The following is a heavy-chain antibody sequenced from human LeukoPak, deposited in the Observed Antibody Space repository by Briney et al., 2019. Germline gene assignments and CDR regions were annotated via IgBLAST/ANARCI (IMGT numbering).Heavy chain of an antibody. Sequence: SETLSLTCIVSGGSISSSNYYWGWIRQPPGKGLEWIGSIYYSGTTYYSSSLKSRVIISVDTSKNQFSLKLSSVTAADTVVYYCARQQLVLHFDYWGQGTLVTVSS. J-gene: IGHJ4*02. CDR3: ARQQLVLHFDY. V-gene: IGHV4-39*01. CDR2: IYYSGTT. CDR1: GGSISSSNYY. D-gene: IGHD6-13*01.